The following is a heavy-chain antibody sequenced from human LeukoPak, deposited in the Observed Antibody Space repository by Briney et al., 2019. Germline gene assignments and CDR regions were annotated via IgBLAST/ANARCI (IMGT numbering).Heavy chain of an antibody. CDR2: ISSSGTYI. D-gene: IGHD1-26*01. CDR1: GFTFSGYN. Sequence: GGXXRLSCAVSGFTFSGYNMNWVRQAPGKGVEWVSFISSSGTYIYYADSVKGRFIISRDNAKSSPYLQMNSLRVEDTAVYYCARDPGGSKPAHLDYWGQGTLVSVPS. CDR3: ARDPGGSKPAHLDY. V-gene: IGHV3-21*06. J-gene: IGHJ4*02.